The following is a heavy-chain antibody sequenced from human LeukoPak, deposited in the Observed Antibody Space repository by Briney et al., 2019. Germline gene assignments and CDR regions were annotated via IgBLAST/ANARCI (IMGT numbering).Heavy chain of an antibody. Sequence: VASVKVSCTSSGYTFTSYAMHWVRQAPGQRLEWMGWINAGNGNTKYSQKFQGRVTITRDTSASTAYMELSSLRSEDTAVYYCAREGTAMVFADLRGAFDIWGQGTMVTVSS. D-gene: IGHD5-18*01. J-gene: IGHJ3*02. CDR1: GYTFTSYA. CDR2: INAGNGNT. CDR3: AREGTAMVFADLRGAFDI. V-gene: IGHV1-3*01.